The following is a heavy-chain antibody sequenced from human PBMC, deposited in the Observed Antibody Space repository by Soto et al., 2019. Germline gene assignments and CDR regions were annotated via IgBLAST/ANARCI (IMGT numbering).Heavy chain of an antibody. CDR1: GGTFSSYA. CDR2: IIPIFGTA. J-gene: IGHJ3*02. Sequence: SVKVSCKASGGTFSSYAISWVRQAPGQGLEWMGGIIPIFGTANYAQKFQGRVTITADESTSTAYMELSSLRSEDTAVYYCARVRRSPGAFDIWGQGTMVTVSS. D-gene: IGHD3-10*01. CDR3: ARVRRSPGAFDI. V-gene: IGHV1-69*13.